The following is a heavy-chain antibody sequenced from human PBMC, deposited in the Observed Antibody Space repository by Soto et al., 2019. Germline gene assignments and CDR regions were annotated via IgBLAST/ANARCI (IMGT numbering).Heavy chain of an antibody. V-gene: IGHV1-69*13. Sequence: SVKVSCKASGGTFSSYAISWVRQAPGQGLERMGGIIPIFGTANYAQKFQGRVTITADESTSTAYMELSSLRSEDTAVYYCASSAKRLLWFGEPTVNWFDPWGQGTLVTVSS. D-gene: IGHD3-10*01. J-gene: IGHJ5*02. CDR1: GGTFSSYA. CDR3: ASSAKRLLWFGEPTVNWFDP. CDR2: IIPIFGTA.